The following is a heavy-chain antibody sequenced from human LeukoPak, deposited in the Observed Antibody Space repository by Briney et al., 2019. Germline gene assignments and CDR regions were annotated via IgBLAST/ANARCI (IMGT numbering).Heavy chain of an antibody. V-gene: IGHV1-69*04. CDR1: GGSFSTHV. Sequence: GASVKVSCKASGGSFSTHVITWVRQAPGQGLEWMGRIIPVLGVSNFAQKFQGRVTITADKSTNTAHMELSSLRSEDTAVYYCARGRVGGYDFDIDYWGQGTLVTVSS. D-gene: IGHD5-12*01. CDR2: IIPVLGVS. J-gene: IGHJ4*02. CDR3: ARGRVGGYDFDIDY.